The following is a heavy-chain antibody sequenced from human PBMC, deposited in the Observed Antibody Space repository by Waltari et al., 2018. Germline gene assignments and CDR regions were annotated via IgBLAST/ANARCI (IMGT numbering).Heavy chain of an antibody. CDR3: ARGGLWFGELFHKYDY. CDR1: GYTFTGYY. CDR2: INPNSGGT. Sequence: QVQLVQSGAEVKKPGASVKVSCKASGYTFTGYYMHWVRQAPGQGLEWMGRINPNSGGTNYAQKFQGRVTMTRDTSISTAYMELSRLRSDDTAVYYCARGGLWFGELFHKYDYWGQGTLVTVSS. D-gene: IGHD3-10*01. V-gene: IGHV1-2*06. J-gene: IGHJ4*02.